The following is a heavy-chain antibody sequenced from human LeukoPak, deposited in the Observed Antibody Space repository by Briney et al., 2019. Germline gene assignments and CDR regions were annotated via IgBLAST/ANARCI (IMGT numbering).Heavy chain of an antibody. CDR2: IYYSGST. V-gene: IGHV4-31*03. Sequence: SQTLSLTCTVSGGSLCSVGYYWSSIRQHPGKGLEWIRYIYYSGSTYYNPSLKSRVTISVDTYNNQFLLKLSSVTAADTAGYYCARVYDSSGYYLDYWGQGTLVSVSS. J-gene: IGHJ4*02. D-gene: IGHD3-22*01. CDR1: GGSLCSVGYY. CDR3: ARVYDSSGYYLDY.